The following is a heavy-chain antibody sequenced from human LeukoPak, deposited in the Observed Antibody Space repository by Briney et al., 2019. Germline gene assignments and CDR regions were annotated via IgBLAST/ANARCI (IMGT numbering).Heavy chain of an antibody. CDR1: GGSINSCN. CDR2: IYSTGKN. V-gene: IGHV4-4*08. CDR3: VRRDTGWNYFDY. D-gene: IGHD6-19*01. Sequence: TSEPLSLTCAVCGGSINSCNWWWLREPPEKGLQWMGDIYSTGKNNYNPSLKSRVTISLDTSKSHLSLNLTSVLAAYTAIYYCVRRDTGWNYFDYWGQGILVTVSS. J-gene: IGHJ4*02.